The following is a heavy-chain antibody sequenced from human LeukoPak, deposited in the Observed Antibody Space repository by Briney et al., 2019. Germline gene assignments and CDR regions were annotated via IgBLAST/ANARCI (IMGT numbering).Heavy chain of an antibody. CDR2: ISGSGGST. V-gene: IGHV3-23*01. Sequence: GGSLRLSCAASGFSFSSYAMSWVRQAPGKGLEWVSSISGSGGSTYYADSVKGRFTISRDNSKNTLYLQMNSLRAEDTAVYYCARVLNYYDSSGYYFSYWGQGTLVTVSS. CDR1: GFSFSSYA. D-gene: IGHD3-22*01. J-gene: IGHJ4*02. CDR3: ARVLNYYDSSGYYFSY.